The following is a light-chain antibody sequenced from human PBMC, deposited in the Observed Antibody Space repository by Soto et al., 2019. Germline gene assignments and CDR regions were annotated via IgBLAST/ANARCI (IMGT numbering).Light chain of an antibody. CDR2: GAS. CDR3: QQYNTWPPWT. V-gene: IGKV3-15*01. CDR1: QSVSSN. Sequence: EIVMTQSPATLSVSPGERATLSCRASQSVSSNLAWYQQKPGQAPRLLIYGASTRATGIPARFSGSGSGTEFTRTISSLQSEYFAVYYCQQYNTWPPWTFGQGTKVELK. J-gene: IGKJ1*01.